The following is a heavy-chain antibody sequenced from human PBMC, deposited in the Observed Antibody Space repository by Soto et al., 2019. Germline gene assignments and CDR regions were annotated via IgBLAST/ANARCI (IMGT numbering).Heavy chain of an antibody. V-gene: IGHV3-33*01. CDR1: GFTFRNYG. J-gene: IGHJ4*02. CDR3: ARDFCRSPTCLDY. D-gene: IGHD2-2*01. Sequence: QVLLVESGGGVVQPGRSLRLSCAASGFTFRNYGMHWVRQAPGKGLEWVTAIQSDGSKKYYADSVKGRFTISRDDSKNALYMQMHSLRVEDTAVYYCARDFCRSPTCLDYWGQGTLVIVSS. CDR2: IQSDGSKK.